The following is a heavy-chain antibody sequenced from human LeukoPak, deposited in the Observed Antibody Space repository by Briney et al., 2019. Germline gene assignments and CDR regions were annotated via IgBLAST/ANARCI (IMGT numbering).Heavy chain of an antibody. CDR2: IYYSGSA. CDR1: GGSISSYY. Sequence: SSETLSLTCTVSGGSISSYYWSRIRQPPGKGLEWIGYIYYSGSANYNPSLKSRVTISVDTSKNQFSLKLSSVTAADTAVYYCARHMYSSSWSPLDYWGQGTLVTVSS. D-gene: IGHD6-13*01. CDR3: ARHMYSSSWSPLDY. J-gene: IGHJ4*02. V-gene: IGHV4-59*08.